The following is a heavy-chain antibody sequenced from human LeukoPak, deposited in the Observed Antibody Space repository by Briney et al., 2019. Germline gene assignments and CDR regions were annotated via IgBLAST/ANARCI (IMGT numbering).Heavy chain of an antibody. V-gene: IGHV4-61*05. CDR2: IYYSGTT. D-gene: IGHD6-19*01. CDR1: GGSISSRSYY. Sequence: SETLSLTCTASGGSISSRSYYWGWIRQPPGKGLEWIGYIYYSGTTNYSPSLKSRVTISVDTSKNQFSLKLSSVTAADTAVYYCARVMGSGWTGFDYWGQGTLVTVSS. CDR3: ARVMGSGWTGFDY. J-gene: IGHJ4*02.